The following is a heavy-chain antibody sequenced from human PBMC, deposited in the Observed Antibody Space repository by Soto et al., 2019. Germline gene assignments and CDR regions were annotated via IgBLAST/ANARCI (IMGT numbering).Heavy chain of an antibody. J-gene: IGHJ6*02. D-gene: IGHD2-21*02. CDR3: ATQFHHCGGDCYRGPYFGMDV. CDR1: GYTFTGYY. V-gene: IGHV1-2*02. Sequence: QVKLVQSGSEVKEPGASVKVSCKASGYTFTGYYVLWVRQAPGQGPECMGWINPYTGGTNYAQKFQGRVTMTRDTSISKAYMGLSKLISDDTAVYYCATQFHHCGGDCYRGPYFGMDVWGQGTTVTVSS. CDR2: INPYTGGT.